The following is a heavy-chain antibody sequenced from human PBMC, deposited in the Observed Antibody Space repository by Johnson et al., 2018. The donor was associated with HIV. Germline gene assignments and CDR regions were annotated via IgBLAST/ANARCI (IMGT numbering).Heavy chain of an antibody. D-gene: IGHD4-17*01. CDR2: IYSGGST. CDR1: GFTVSSNY. J-gene: IGHJ3*02. V-gene: IGHV3-53*01. Sequence: VQLVESGGGLIQPGGSLRLSCAAYGFTVSSNYMSWVRQAPGKGLEWVSVIYSGGSTYNADSVQGRFTISRDNSQNTLYLQMTSLRAEDTAVYYCARETDYGPPNAFDIWGQGTMVTVSS. CDR3: ARETDYGPPNAFDI.